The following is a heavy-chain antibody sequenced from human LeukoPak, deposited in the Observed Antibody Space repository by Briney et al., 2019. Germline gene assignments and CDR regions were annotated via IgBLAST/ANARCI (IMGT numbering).Heavy chain of an antibody. J-gene: IGHJ4*02. V-gene: IGHV1-2*06. CDR1: GYTFTGHY. CDR3: ARDMWELPSDYYYDY. Sequence: ASVKVSCKPSGYTFTGHYLNWFRQAPGQGLEWTGRINPNSGDIKYADKFQGRVIMTRDTSTSTAYMELNGLTSDDTASYYCARDMWELPSDYYYDYWGQGSLVTVSS. D-gene: IGHD1-26*01. CDR2: INPNSGDI.